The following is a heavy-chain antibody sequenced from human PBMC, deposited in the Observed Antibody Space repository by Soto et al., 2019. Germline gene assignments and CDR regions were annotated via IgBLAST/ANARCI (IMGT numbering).Heavy chain of an antibody. CDR2: IYYSGST. CDR1: GGSISSTSYY. V-gene: IGHV4-39*01. Sequence: SETLSLTCTVSGGSISSTSYYWGWIRQPPGKGLEWIATIYYSGSTYYNSSLKSRVTISVDTSKSQISLGLSSVTAADTAVYYCARLGRRSTVTTNAFDIWGQGTMVTVSS. CDR3: ARLGRRSTVTTNAFDI. J-gene: IGHJ3*02. D-gene: IGHD4-17*01.